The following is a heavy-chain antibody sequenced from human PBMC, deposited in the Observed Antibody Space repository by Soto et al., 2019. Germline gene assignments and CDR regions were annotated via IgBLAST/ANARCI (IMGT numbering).Heavy chain of an antibody. V-gene: IGHV4-4*07. CDR2: IFTSGTT. J-gene: IGHJ4*02. Sequence: SETLSLTCTVSGGSISSYYWSWIRQPAGKGLEWIGRIFTSGTTNYNPSLKSRVTMSVDTSKNQFYLKLSSVTAADTAVYYCARFRREAVAGYTLDKWGKGILVTVSS. CDR1: GGSISSYY. CDR3: ARFRREAVAGYTLDK. D-gene: IGHD6-13*01.